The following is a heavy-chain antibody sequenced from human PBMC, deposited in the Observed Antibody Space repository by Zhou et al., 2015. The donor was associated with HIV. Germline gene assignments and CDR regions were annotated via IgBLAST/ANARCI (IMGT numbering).Heavy chain of an antibody. CDR1: GGTFSSYI. CDR2: IIPILGIA. Sequence: QVQLVQSGAEVKKPGSSVKVSCKASGGTFSSYIISWVRQAPGQGLEWMGRIIPILGIANYAQKFQGRVTITADKSTSTAYMELSSLRSEDTAVYYCARDSSLGWFDPWGQGTLVTVSS. CDR3: ARDSSLGWFDP. J-gene: IGHJ5*02. V-gene: IGHV1-69*09.